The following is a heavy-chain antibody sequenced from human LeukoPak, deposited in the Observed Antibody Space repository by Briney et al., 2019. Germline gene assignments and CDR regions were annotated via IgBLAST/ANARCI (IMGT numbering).Heavy chain of an antibody. V-gene: IGHV3-74*01. D-gene: IGHD3-3*01. CDR3: ARVVGVVITHYYYYYMDV. Sequence: GGSLRLSCAASGFTFSTYWMHWVRQVPGKGLVWVSRIKSDGTGTNYADSVKGRFTISRDNAKNSLYLQMNSLRAEDTAVYYCARVVGVVITHYYYYYMDVWGKGTTVTVSS. J-gene: IGHJ6*03. CDR2: IKSDGTGT. CDR1: GFTFSTYW.